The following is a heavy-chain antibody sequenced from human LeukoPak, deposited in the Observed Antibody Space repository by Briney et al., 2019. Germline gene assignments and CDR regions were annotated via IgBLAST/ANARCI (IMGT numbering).Heavy chain of an antibody. J-gene: IGHJ4*02. V-gene: IGHV4-34*01. CDR2: INHSGST. Sequence: PSETLSLTCAVYGGSFSGYYWSWIRQPPGKGLEWIGEINHSGSTNYNPSLKSRVTISVDTSKNQFSLKLSSVTAADTAVYYCARGARGYNWKPYPSPDDYWGQGTLVTVSS. CDR1: GGSFSGYY. CDR3: ARGARGYNWKPYPSPDDY. D-gene: IGHD1-1*01.